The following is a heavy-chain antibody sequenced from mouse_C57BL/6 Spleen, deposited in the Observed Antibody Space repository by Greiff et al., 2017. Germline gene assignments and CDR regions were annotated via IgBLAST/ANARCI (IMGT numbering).Heavy chain of an antibody. D-gene: IGHD2-5*01. J-gene: IGHJ4*01. V-gene: IGHV1-22*01. CDR2: INPNNGGT. Sequence: EVQLQQSGPELVKPGASVKMSCKASGYTFTDYNMHWVTQSHGKSLEWIGYINPNNGGTSYNQKFKGKATLTVNKSSSTAYMELRSLTSEDSAVYYCARNIGYSNYPYYAMDYWGQGTSVTGAS. CDR1: GYTFTDYN. CDR3: ARNIGYSNYPYYAMDY.